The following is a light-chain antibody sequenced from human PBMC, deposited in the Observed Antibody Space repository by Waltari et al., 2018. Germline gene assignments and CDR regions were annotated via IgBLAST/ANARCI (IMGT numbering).Light chain of an antibody. CDR2: AAS. J-gene: IGKJ5*01. Sequence: DIQMTQSPSSLSASIGDRVTITCRASQNICKYLNWYQHKPGKAPKLLIYAASSLLSGVPSRFSGSGSGTDFTFTISSLQPEDFATYYCQQRSSTTQSTFGQGTRLEIK. V-gene: IGKV1-39*01. CDR3: QQRSSTTQST. CDR1: QNICKY.